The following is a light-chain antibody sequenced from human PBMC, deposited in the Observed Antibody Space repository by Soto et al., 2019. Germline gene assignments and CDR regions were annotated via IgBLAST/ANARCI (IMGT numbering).Light chain of an antibody. V-gene: IGKV3-15*01. CDR3: QQYNKWPQWT. CDR1: QSIRTD. J-gene: IGKJ1*01. CDR2: SAS. Sequence: IVLTQSPATLSVSPGERATLSCRASQSIRTDLAWYQQKPGQAPSLLIFSASTRATGVPARFSGSGSGTESTLTISSLQSEDFAVYYCQQYNKWPQWTFGQGTKVDI.